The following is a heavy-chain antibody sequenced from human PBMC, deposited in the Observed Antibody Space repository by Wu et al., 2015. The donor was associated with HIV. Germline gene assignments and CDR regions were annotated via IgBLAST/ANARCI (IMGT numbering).Heavy chain of an antibody. CDR1: GYSFSAYY. J-gene: IGHJ5*02. D-gene: IGHD5-24*01. Sequence: QVQLVQSGAEVKKPGASVKVSCKASGYSFSAYYIHWVRQAPGQGPEWMGWINPIRGDTKYAQRFEGRVTMTRDPSITTGYLEVTKLRPHDTAVYYCARDSRSHLEMDTTYNWFDPWGQGTLVTVSS. CDR3: ARDSRSHLEMDTTYNWFDP. V-gene: IGHV1-2*02. CDR2: INPIRGDT.